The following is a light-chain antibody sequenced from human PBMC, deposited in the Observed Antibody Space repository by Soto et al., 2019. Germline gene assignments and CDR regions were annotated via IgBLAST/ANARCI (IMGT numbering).Light chain of an antibody. CDR3: QQTYSTPGWT. V-gene: IGKV1-39*01. CDR2: AAS. J-gene: IGKJ1*01. CDR1: QTITSD. Sequence: DIQMTQSPSSLSASVRDRVTITCRASQTITSDLNWYQQRPGKAPKLLIYAASNLQSGVPSRFSGSGSGTDFTFIISSLQPEDSATYYCQQTYSTPGWTFGQGTKWISN.